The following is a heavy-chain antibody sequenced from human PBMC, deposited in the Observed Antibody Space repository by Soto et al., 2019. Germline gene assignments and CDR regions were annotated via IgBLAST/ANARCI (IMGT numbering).Heavy chain of an antibody. J-gene: IGHJ4*02. V-gene: IGHV3-33*01. CDR3: TRDIGYHVDY. Sequence: QVQLVESGGVVVQPGRSLRLSCAASGFTFSSYGMHWVRQAPGKGLEWVAVIWYDGSNKYYADSVKGRFTISRDNSKNTLYLQMNSLRAEDTAVYYCTRDIGYHVDYWGQGTLVTVSS. CDR1: GFTFSSYG. D-gene: IGHD2-15*01. CDR2: IWYDGSNK.